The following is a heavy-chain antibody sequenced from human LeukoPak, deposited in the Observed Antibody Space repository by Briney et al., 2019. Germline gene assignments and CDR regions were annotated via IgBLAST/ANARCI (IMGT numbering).Heavy chain of an antibody. CDR1: GYTFTNYY. CDR2: INPNSGGT. J-gene: IGHJ6*03. V-gene: IGHV1-2*02. CDR3: ARLALADYYYMDV. Sequence: ASVKVSCKASGYTFTNYYMHWVRQAPGQGLEWMGWINPNSGGTNYAQKFQGRVTMTRDTSISTAYMELSRLRSDDTAVYYCARLALADYYYMDVWGKGTTVTVSS.